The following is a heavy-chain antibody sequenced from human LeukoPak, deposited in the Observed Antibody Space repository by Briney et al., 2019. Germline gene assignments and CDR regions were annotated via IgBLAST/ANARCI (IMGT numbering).Heavy chain of an antibody. CDR3: ARSLVNLAYCGGDCDAFDI. CDR1: GGTFSSYA. V-gene: IGHV1-69*05. J-gene: IGHJ3*02. CDR2: IIPIFGTA. Sequence: ASVRVSCKASGGTFSSYAISWVRQAPGQGLEWMGGIIPIFGTANYAQKFQGRVTIPTDESTSTAYMELSSLRSEDTAVYYCARSLVNLAYCGGDCDAFDIWGQGTMVTVSS. D-gene: IGHD2-21*02.